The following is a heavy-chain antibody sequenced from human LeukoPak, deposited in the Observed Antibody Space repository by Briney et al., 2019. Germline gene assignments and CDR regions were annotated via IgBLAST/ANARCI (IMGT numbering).Heavy chain of an antibody. CDR3: AGVGYSSGWSYDY. CDR2: IYTSGST. V-gene: IGHV4-4*09. D-gene: IGHD6-19*01. J-gene: IGHJ4*02. Sequence: SETLSLTCTVSGGSISSYYWSWIRQPPGKGLEWIGYIYTSGSTNYNPSLKCRVTISVDTSKNQFSLKLSSVTAADTAVYYCAGVGYSSGWSYDYWGQGTLVTVSS. CDR1: GGSISSYY.